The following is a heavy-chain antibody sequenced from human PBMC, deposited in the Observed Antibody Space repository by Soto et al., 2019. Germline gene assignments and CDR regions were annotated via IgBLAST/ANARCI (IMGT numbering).Heavy chain of an antibody. Sequence: ASVKVSCKASGYIFTNFGISWVRQAPGQGLEWMGWINAGNGNTKYSQKFQGRVTITRDTSASTAYMELSSLRSEDTAVYYCARSIVVVTALDYWGQGTLVTVSS. CDR3: ARSIVVVTALDY. V-gene: IGHV1-3*01. J-gene: IGHJ4*02. CDR2: INAGNGNT. D-gene: IGHD2-21*02. CDR1: GYIFTNFG.